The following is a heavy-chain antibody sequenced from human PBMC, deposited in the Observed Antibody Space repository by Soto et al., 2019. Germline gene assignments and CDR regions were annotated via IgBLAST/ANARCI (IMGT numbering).Heavy chain of an antibody. CDR3: AKNRWHLLRDGLDY. D-gene: IGHD1-1*01. V-gene: IGHV3-74*01. Sequence: EVQLVESGGGLVQPVGSLRISCAASGFTFSNYWMYWVRKVPGKGLVWVSRIAADGSNTAYSDSVEGRFSISRDNAKNTLYLQMNRLIPDDTALYYCAKNRWHLLRDGLDYWGQGSLVTVSS. J-gene: IGHJ1*01. CDR1: GFTFSNYW. CDR2: IAADGSNT.